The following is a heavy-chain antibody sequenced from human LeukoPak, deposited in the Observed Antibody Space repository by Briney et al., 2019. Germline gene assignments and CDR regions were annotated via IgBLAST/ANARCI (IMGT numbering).Heavy chain of an antibody. CDR3: ARDPIPGQGDYFDH. V-gene: IGHV3-30*04. CDR2: IAHDASNT. J-gene: IGHJ4*02. D-gene: IGHD1-26*01. Sequence: GGSLRLSCAASGFSFSSYAMHWVRQAPGKGLEWVTVIAHDASNTIYADSVKGRFTISRDNSKNTLYLVMNTLRAEDTAVYYCARDPIPGQGDYFDHWGQGTLVTVSS. CDR1: GFSFSSYA.